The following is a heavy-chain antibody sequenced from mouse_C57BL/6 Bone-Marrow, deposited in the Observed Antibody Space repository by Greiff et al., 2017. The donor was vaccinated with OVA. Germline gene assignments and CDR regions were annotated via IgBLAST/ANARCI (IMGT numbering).Heavy chain of an antibody. V-gene: IGHV1-74*01. CDR3: AIVPYYYGSTYWYFDV. J-gene: IGHJ1*03. Sequence: VKLQQPGAELVKPGASVKVSCKASGYTFTSYWMHWVKQRPGQGLEWIGRIHPSDSDTNYNQKFKGKATLTVDKSSSTAYMQLSSLTSEDSAVYYCAIVPYYYGSTYWYFDVWGTGTTVTVSS. CDR2: IHPSDSDT. CDR1: GYTFTSYW. D-gene: IGHD1-1*01.